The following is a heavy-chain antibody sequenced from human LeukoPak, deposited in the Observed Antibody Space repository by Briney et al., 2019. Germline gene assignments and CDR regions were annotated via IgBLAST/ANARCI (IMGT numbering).Heavy chain of an antibody. Sequence: GGSLRLSCAASGFIFSSYWMHWVRQAPGKGLVWVSRINSDGSSTSYADSVKGRFTISRDNAKNTLYLQMNSLRAEDTAVYYCSTGSGHAFDIWGRGTMVAVSS. V-gene: IGHV3-74*01. J-gene: IGHJ3*02. CDR3: STGSGHAFDI. D-gene: IGHD3-10*01. CDR1: GFIFSSYW. CDR2: INSDGSST.